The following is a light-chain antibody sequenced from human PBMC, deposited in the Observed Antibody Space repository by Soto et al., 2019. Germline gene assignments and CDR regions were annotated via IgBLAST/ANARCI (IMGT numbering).Light chain of an antibody. CDR1: SSDVGGYNY. CDR3: SSHTSTNHVV. V-gene: IGLV2-14*01. J-gene: IGLJ2*01. Sequence: QSVLTQPASVSGSPGQSITISCTGTSSDVGGYNYVSWYQQHPGKAPKLVIYEVTKRPSGVSNRFSGSKSGNTASLTISGLQAEDETDYYCSSHTSTNHVVFGGGTKLTVL. CDR2: EVT.